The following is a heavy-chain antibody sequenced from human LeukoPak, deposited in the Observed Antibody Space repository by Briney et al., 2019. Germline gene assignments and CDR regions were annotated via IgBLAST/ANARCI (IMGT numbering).Heavy chain of an antibody. V-gene: IGHV4-38-2*02. J-gene: IGHJ3*02. CDR1: GYSISSGYY. CDR3: ARAAYSGSSKGAFDI. Sequence: PSETLSLTCTVSGYSISSGYYWGWIRQPPGKGLEWIGSIYHSGSTYYSPSLKSRVTISVDTSKNQFSLKLSSVTAADTAVYYCARAAYSGSSKGAFDIWGQGTMVTVSS. D-gene: IGHD1-26*01. CDR2: IYHSGST.